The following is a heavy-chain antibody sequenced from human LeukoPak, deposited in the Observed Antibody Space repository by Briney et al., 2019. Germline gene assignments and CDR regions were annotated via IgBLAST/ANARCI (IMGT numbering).Heavy chain of an antibody. J-gene: IGHJ4*02. CDR2: IYYSGST. Sequence: SETLSLTCTVSGGSINSYYWSWIRQPPGKGLEYIGYIYYSGSTNYNPSLKSRVTISIDTSKNQFSLKLSSVTAADAAVYYCAREGLGYCSGGSCPFDYWGQGTLVTVSS. CDR3: AREGLGYCSGGSCPFDY. V-gene: IGHV4-59*12. CDR1: GGSINSYY. D-gene: IGHD2-15*01.